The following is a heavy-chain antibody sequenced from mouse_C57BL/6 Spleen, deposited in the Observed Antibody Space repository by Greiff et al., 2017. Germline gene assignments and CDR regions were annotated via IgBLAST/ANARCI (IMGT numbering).Heavy chain of an antibody. CDR2: IDPSDSET. CDR3: ARSKDYDYYAMDD. CDR1: GYTFTSYW. D-gene: IGHD2-4*01. J-gene: IGHJ4*01. V-gene: IGHV1-52*01. Sequence: QVQLQQSGAELVRPGSSVKLSCKASGYTFTSYWMHWVKQRPIQGLEWIGNIDPSDSETHYNQKFKDKATLTVDKSSRTAYMQLSSLTSEYSAVYFCARSKDYDYYAMDDWGQGTSVTVSS.